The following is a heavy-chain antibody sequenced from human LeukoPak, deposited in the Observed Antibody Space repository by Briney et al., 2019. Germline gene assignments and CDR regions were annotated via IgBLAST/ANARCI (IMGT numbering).Heavy chain of an antibody. CDR3: ARHIGGGIEDMDV. Sequence: SETLSLTCTVSGGSIGTYYWSWVRQSPGTGLEWIGYIYVTGTRYNPYLQSRVTISVDRSRNQFFLKMTSVTAADTAVYYCARHIGGGIEDMDVWGRGTKVTVSS. D-gene: IGHD3-16*02. J-gene: IGHJ6*03. CDR2: IYVTGT. CDR1: GGSIGTYY. V-gene: IGHV4-59*08.